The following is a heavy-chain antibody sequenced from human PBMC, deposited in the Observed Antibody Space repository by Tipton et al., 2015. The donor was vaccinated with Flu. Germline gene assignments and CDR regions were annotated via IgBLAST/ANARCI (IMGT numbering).Heavy chain of an antibody. V-gene: IGHV3-9*01. CDR1: GFTFDIFS. Sequence: SLRLSCVASGFTFDIFSMHWVRQVPGKGLEWVSGISWNNDIIGYADSVKGRFTISRDNTKNSLYLQMNSLRAEDTAFYYCAKDIARHSGGWYTDFWGRGTLVTVSS. CDR3: AKDIARHSGGWYTDF. J-gene: IGHJ4*02. CDR2: ISWNNDII. D-gene: IGHD6-19*01.